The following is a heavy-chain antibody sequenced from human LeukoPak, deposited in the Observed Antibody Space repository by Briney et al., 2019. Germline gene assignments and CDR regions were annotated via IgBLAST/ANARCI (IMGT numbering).Heavy chain of an antibody. CDR2: ISVGGGST. CDR3: AKEFGYCSGGSCYSVGYFDF. CDR1: GFTFNNYA. Sequence: GGSLRLSCAASGFTFNNYAMNWVRQAPGKGLEWVSAISVGGGSTYYADSVKGRFTISRDNSKNTLYLQMNSLRAEDTAVYYCAKEFGYCSGGSCYSVGYFDFWGQGTLVTVSS. J-gene: IGHJ4*02. D-gene: IGHD2-15*01. V-gene: IGHV3-23*01.